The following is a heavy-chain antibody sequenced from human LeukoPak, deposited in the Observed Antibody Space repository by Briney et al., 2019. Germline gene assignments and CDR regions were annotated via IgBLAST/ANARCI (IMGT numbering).Heavy chain of an antibody. CDR3: ARDLLQYFDWLTMAGY. J-gene: IGHJ4*02. V-gene: IGHV1-24*01. CDR2: FDPEDGET. CDR1: GYTLTELS. D-gene: IGHD3-9*01. Sequence: ASVKVSCKVSGYTLTELSMHWVRQAPGKGLEWMGGFDPEDGETIYAQKFQGRVTMTTDTSTTTAYVELRSLRSDDTAVYYCARDLLQYFDWLTMAGYWGQGTLVSVSS.